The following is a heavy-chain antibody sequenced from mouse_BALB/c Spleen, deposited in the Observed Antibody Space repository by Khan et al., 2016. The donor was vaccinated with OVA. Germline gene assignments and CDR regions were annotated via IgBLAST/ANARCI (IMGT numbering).Heavy chain of an antibody. CDR3: ARDGSRYNYAMDY. CDR1: GYSITSDYA. J-gene: IGHJ4*01. V-gene: IGHV3-2*02. D-gene: IGHD2-3*01. Sequence: EVQLVESGPGLVKPSQSLSLTCTVTGYSITSDYAWNWIRQFPGNKLEWMGYISSSGSTNYNPALKSRISITRDTSKNQFFLQLISVTTEDTATYYCARDGSRYNYAMDYWGQGTSVTVSS. CDR2: ISSSGST.